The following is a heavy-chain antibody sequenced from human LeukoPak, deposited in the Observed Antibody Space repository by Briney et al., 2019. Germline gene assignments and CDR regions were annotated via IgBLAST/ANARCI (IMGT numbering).Heavy chain of an antibody. V-gene: IGHV3-7*01. CDR1: GFTFSSYW. CDR3: ARSVEMATINPDAFDI. CDR2: IKQDGSEK. Sequence: GVSLRLSCAASGFTFSSYWMSWVRQAPGKGLEWVANIKQDGSEKYYVDSVKGRFTISRDNAKNSLYLQMNSLRAEDTAVYYCARSVEMATINPDAFDIWGQGTMVTVSS. J-gene: IGHJ3*02. D-gene: IGHD5-24*01.